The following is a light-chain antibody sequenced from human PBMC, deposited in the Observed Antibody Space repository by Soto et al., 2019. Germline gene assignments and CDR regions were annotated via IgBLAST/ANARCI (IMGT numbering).Light chain of an antibody. CDR3: CSYAGSSTPYV. Sequence: QSALTQPASVSGSRGQSIAMSCTGTSSDVGSYNLVSWYQQHPGKAPKLMIYEGSKRPSGVSNRFSGSKSGDTASLTISGLQAEDEADYYCCSYAGSSTPYVFGTGTKVTVL. CDR1: SSDVGSYNL. V-gene: IGLV2-23*01. CDR2: EGS. J-gene: IGLJ1*01.